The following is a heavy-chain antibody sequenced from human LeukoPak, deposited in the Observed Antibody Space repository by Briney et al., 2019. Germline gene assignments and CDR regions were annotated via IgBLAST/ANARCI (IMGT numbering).Heavy chain of an antibody. D-gene: IGHD6-13*01. J-gene: IGHJ4*02. CDR3: ARSGQQLVLY. V-gene: IGHV1-2*02. CDR2: INPNSGGT. CDR1: GYTFTGYY. Sequence: GESLKISCKGSGYTFTGYYMHWVRQAPGQGLEWMGWINPNSGGTNYAQKFQGRVTMTRDTSISTAYMELSRLRSDDTAVYYCARSGQQLVLYWGQGTLVTVSS.